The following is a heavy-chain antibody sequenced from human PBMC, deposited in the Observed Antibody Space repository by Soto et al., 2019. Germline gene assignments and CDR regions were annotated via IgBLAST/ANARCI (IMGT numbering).Heavy chain of an antibody. D-gene: IGHD3-10*01. CDR3: AREVRLTMSPDAFDI. Sequence: GGSLRLSCTASGFTLSAFYMNWIRQAPGKGLEWVSYISSSGHTKYYADSVRGRFSISRDDARNSLYLQMSSLRVEDTAVYYCAREVRLTMSPDAFDIWGQGTMVTVSS. V-gene: IGHV3-11*01. J-gene: IGHJ3*02. CDR1: GFTLSAFY. CDR2: ISSSGHTK.